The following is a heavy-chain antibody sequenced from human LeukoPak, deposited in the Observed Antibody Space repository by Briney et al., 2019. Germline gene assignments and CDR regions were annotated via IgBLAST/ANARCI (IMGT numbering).Heavy chain of an antibody. V-gene: IGHV1-46*01. CDR2: INPSGGST. CDR1: GYTFTHYY. CDR3: AREYYYDSSGNDY. J-gene: IGHJ4*02. Sequence: ASVKVSCHASGYTFTHYYMHWVRQAPGQGLEWVGIINPSGGSTSNAQKFQGRITMTRDTYTSTVYMELSSLRSEDTAVYYCAREYYYDSSGNDYWGQGTLVTVSS. D-gene: IGHD3-22*01.